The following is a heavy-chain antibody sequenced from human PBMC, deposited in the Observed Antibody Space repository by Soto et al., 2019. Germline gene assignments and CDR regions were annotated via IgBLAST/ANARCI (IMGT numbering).Heavy chain of an antibody. D-gene: IGHD2-2*01. V-gene: IGHV1-18*01. CDR3: ARVVPGAEAWFGP. Sequence: GASVKVSCRTSGYTFSNYGITWVRQAPGQPLEWLGWISLYSDGTNYAQKFQGRVSMTTDTSTTTAYMELRSLRSDDTAVYYCARVVPGAEAWFGPWGQGTLVTVSS. CDR2: ISLYSDGT. J-gene: IGHJ5*02. CDR1: GYTFSNYG.